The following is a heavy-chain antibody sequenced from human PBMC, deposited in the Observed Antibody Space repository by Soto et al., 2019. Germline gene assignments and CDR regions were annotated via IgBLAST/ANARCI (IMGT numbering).Heavy chain of an antibody. CDR2: IKQDGSEK. V-gene: IGHV3-7*01. CDR3: AGLPPPRYYYYYGMDV. J-gene: IGHJ6*02. CDR1: GFTFSSYW. D-gene: IGHD2-2*01. Sequence: GGSLRLSCAASGFTFSSYWMSWVRQAPGKGLEWVANIKQDGSEKYYVDSVKGRFTISRDNAKNSLYLQMNGLRAEDTAVYYCAGLPPPRYYYYYGMDVWGQGPTVTVSS.